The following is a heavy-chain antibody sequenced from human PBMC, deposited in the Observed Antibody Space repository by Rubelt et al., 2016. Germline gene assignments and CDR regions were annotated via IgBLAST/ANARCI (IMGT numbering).Heavy chain of an antibody. Sequence: EVQLVESGGGLVQPGGSLRLSCAASGFTFRSYWMSWVRQAPGTGLSWEANIKQDGSAKYYVDSVKGRFTISRDNAKNSLALHMISLRADDTAVYYCATDYLGYWGQGTLVTVSS. J-gene: IGHJ4*02. CDR2: IKQDGSAK. CDR1: GFTFRSYW. CDR3: ATDYLGY. V-gene: IGHV3-7*05.